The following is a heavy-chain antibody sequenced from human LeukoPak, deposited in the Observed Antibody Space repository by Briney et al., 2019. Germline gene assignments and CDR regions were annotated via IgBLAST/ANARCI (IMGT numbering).Heavy chain of an antibody. D-gene: IGHD3-3*01. CDR2: ISYDGSNK. V-gene: IGHV3-30*18. J-gene: IGHJ4*02. CDR3: AKDPGKFWSGRDY. CDR1: GFTFSSYG. Sequence: GGSLRLSCAASGFTFSSYGMHWVCQAPGKGLEWVAVISYDGSNKYYADSVKGRFTISRDNSKNTLYLQMNSLRGEDTAVYYCAKDPGKFWSGRDYWGQGALVTVSS.